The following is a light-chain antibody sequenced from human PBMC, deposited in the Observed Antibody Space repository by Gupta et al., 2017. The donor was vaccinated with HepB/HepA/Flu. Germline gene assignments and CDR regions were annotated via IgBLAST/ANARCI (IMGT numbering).Light chain of an antibody. J-gene: IGLJ2*01. CDR3: CSYSGSRTLV. Sequence: QSALTQPASSSGSPGQSITISCTGTSSNLGNYNLVSWYQQFPGKAPKLLFFEVTKRPSGISNRLSGSKSGSPASLTISGLQGEDEADYFWCSYSGSRTLVFGGGTKVTVL. V-gene: IGLV2-23*02. CDR1: SSNLGNYNL. CDR2: EVT.